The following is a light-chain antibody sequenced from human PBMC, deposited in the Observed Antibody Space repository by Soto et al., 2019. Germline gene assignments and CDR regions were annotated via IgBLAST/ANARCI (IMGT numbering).Light chain of an antibody. CDR2: KAS. Sequence: DIQMTQSPSTLSASVGDSVTITCRASQSINNWLAWYQQKTGKAPKLLIYKASNLDIGVPSRFSGSGSGTEFTLTMSSLQPDDFATYYCQQYDTYWTFGQGTKVEIK. V-gene: IGKV1-5*03. CDR3: QQYDTYWT. CDR1: QSINNW. J-gene: IGKJ1*01.